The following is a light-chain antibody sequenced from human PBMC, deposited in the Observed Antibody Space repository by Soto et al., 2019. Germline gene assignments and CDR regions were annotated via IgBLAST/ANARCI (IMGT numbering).Light chain of an antibody. J-gene: IGKJ1*01. CDR1: QSVSSY. CDR3: QQRSNWPGT. Sequence: EIVLRQSPSTLSLSPGERATLSCRASQSVSSYLAWYQQKPGQAPRLLIYDASNRATGIPARFSGSGSGTDFTLTISGLEPEDFAVYYCQQRSNWPGTFGQGTKVDIK. V-gene: IGKV3-11*01. CDR2: DAS.